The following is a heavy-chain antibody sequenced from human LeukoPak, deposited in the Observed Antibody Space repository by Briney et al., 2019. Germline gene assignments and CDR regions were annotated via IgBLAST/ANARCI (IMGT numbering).Heavy chain of an antibody. CDR2: IYYPEST. CDR3: VRHVSSGWDYYNGLDV. V-gene: IGHV4-39*01. Sequence: SSETLSLTCKVSGGSIGSSGFYWGWIRQPPGKGLEWIGSIYYPESTHYNPSLESRVTISVDTSKYQVSLTLSSVTATDTAVYYCVRHVSSGWDYYNGLDVWGQGTTVTVSS. CDR1: GGSIGSSGFY. J-gene: IGHJ6*02. D-gene: IGHD6-19*01.